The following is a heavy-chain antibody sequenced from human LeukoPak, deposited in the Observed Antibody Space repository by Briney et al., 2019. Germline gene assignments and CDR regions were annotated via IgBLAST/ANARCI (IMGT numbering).Heavy chain of an antibody. CDR2: IWYDGSNK. Sequence: PGGSLRLSCAASGFTFSSYGMHWVRQAPGKGLEWVAVIWYDGSNKYYTDSVKGRFTISRDNSKNTLYLQMNSLRAEDTAVYYCARDLVGSSSPYYYYGMDVWGQGTTVTVSS. V-gene: IGHV3-33*01. CDR3: ARDLVGSSSPYYYYGMDV. CDR1: GFTFSSYG. D-gene: IGHD6-6*01. J-gene: IGHJ6*02.